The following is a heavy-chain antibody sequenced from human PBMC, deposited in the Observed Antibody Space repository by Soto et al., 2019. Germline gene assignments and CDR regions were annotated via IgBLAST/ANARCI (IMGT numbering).Heavy chain of an antibody. CDR3: AKTVARYGDLPRGWFDP. Sequence: GGSLRLSCAASGFTFSSYAMSWIRQAPGKGLEWVSAISGSGGSTYYADSVKGRFTISRDNSKNTLYLQMNSLRAEDTAVYYCAKTVARYGDLPRGWFDPWGQGTLVTVSS. D-gene: IGHD4-17*01. J-gene: IGHJ5*02. CDR1: GFTFSSYA. CDR2: ISGSGGST. V-gene: IGHV3-23*01.